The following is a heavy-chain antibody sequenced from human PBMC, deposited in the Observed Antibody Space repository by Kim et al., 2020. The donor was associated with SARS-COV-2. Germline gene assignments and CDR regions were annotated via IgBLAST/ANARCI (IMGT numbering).Heavy chain of an antibody. CDR1: GFTFSSYS. D-gene: IGHD3-10*01. Sequence: GGSLRLSCAASGFTFSSYSMNWVRQAPGKGLEWVSSISSSSSYIYYADSVKGRFTISRDNAKNSLYLQMNSLRAEDTAVYYCARGWDGSGLVRMDVWGQGTTVTVSS. J-gene: IGHJ6*02. V-gene: IGHV3-21*01. CDR3: ARGWDGSGLVRMDV. CDR2: ISSSSSYI.